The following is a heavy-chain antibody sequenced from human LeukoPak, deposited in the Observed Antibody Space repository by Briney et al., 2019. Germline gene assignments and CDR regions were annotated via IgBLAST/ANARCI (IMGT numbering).Heavy chain of an antibody. CDR2: VYDSGST. CDR3: ARDQSSPGGWFDP. J-gene: IGHJ5*02. CDR1: RGSISSGSYY. V-gene: IGHV4-39*07. D-gene: IGHD6-19*01. Sequence: SQTLSLTCTVSRGSISSGSYYWGWIRQPPGKGLEWIGEVYDSGSTNYNPSLMSRLTISVDTSKNQFSLKLSSVTAADTAVYYCARDQSSPGGWFDPWGQGTLVTVSS.